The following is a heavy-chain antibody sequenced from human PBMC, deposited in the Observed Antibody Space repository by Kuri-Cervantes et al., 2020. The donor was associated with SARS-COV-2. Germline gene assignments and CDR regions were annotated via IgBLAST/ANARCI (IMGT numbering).Heavy chain of an antibody. D-gene: IGHD3-10*01. Sequence: GGSLRLSCAASGFTFSSYGMHWVRQAPGKGLEWVAFIRYDGSNKYYADSVKGRFTISRDNSKNTLYLQMNSLRAEDTAVYYCAREVLTLGDGAFDIWGQGTMVTVSS. J-gene: IGHJ3*02. CDR3: AREVLTLGDGAFDI. V-gene: IGHV3-30*02. CDR2: IRYDGSNK. CDR1: GFTFSSYG.